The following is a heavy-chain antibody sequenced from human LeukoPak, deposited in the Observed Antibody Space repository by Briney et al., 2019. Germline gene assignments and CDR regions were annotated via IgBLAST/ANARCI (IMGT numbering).Heavy chain of an antibody. CDR1: GFTFSNYA. V-gene: IGHV3-23*01. D-gene: IGHD3-22*01. Sequence: GGSLRLSCAASGFTFSNYAMSWVRQAPGKGLEWVSAIIGSGGSTYYADSVKGRFTISRDNSKNTLYLQMNSLRAEDTAVYYCARDGNYFDTTPNWFDTWGQGTLVTVSS. CDR2: IIGSGGST. CDR3: ARDGNYFDTTPNWFDT. J-gene: IGHJ5*02.